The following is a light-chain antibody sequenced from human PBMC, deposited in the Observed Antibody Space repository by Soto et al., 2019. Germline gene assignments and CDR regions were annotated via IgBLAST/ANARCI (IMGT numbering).Light chain of an antibody. CDR1: QTVLYSSNNKNY. Sequence: DIVMTQSPDSLAVSLGDRATINCKSSQTVLYSSNNKNYLAWYQQKPGQPPKLVIYWASTRESGVPDRFIGSGSGTDFTLTITRLEPEDFAVYYCQQYGGSPITFGLGTRLEIK. CDR2: WAS. J-gene: IGKJ5*01. V-gene: IGKV4-1*01. CDR3: QQYGGSPIT.